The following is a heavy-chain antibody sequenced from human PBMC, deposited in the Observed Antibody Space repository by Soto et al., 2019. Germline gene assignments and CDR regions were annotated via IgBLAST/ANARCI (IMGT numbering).Heavy chain of an antibody. J-gene: IGHJ5*02. D-gene: IGHD1-26*01. V-gene: IGHV4-61*01. CDR2: IFYSGST. CDR1: GGSVSSSSCY. Sequence: PSETLSLTCTVSGGSVSSSSCYWGWIRQPPGKGLEWIGCIFYSGSTNYSPSLRSRVTISVDTSKNQFSLELSSVTAADTAVYYCARDGKVSGSATHWFDPWGQGTLITVS. CDR3: ARDGKVSGSATHWFDP.